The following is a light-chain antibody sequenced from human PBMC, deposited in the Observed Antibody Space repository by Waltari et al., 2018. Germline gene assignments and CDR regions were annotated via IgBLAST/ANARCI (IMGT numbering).Light chain of an antibody. V-gene: IGLV2-8*01. Sequence: QSVLTQPPSATGSPGQSVTISCTGTNSDVGAYNYVSWYQQHPGKVPKLLIYGVTKRPSGVPERFSGSKSGNTASLTVSGLQADDEADYYCSSYAHNNHFVFGTGTKVTVL. CDR2: GVT. CDR3: SSYAHNNHFV. J-gene: IGLJ1*01. CDR1: NSDVGAYNY.